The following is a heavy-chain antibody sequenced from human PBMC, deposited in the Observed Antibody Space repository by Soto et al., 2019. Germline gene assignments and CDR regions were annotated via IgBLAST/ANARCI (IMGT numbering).Heavy chain of an antibody. CDR3: ARDLGGVGANDAFDI. D-gene: IGHD1-26*01. J-gene: IGHJ3*02. Sequence: SETLSLTCTVSGGSISSSSYYWGWIRQPPGKGLEWIGSIYYSGSTYYNPSLKSRVTISVDTSKNQFSLKLSSVTAADTAVYYCARDLGGVGANDAFDIWGQGTMVTVSS. CDR2: IYYSGST. CDR1: GGSISSSSYY. V-gene: IGHV4-39*07.